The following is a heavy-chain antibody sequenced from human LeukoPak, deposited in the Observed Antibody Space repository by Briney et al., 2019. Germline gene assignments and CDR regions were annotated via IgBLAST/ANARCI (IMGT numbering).Heavy chain of an antibody. D-gene: IGHD3-22*01. CDR3: AKVYDSSGYPLYYFDY. CDR1: GFTFSSYG. CDR2: ISGSSGST. V-gene: IGHV3-23*01. J-gene: IGHJ4*02. Sequence: GGSLRLSCAASGFTFSSYGMSWVRQAPGKGLEWVSAISGSSGSTYYADSVKGRFTISRDNSKNTLYLQMNSLRAEDTAVYYCAKVYDSSGYPLYYFDYWGQGTLVTVSS.